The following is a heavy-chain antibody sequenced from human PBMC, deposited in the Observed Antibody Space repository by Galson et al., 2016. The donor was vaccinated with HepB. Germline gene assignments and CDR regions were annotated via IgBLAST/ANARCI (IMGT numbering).Heavy chain of an antibody. CDR1: GYTFTTYA. CDR3: ARDGGPNWGGVWLIGYFGI. J-gene: IGHJ4*02. CDR2: INGGSGKT. Sequence: SVKVSCKASGYTFTTYAIHWVRQAPGQRLEWVGWINGGSGKTQYSQKFQGRVTITRDTSASTAYMELSSLRSEDTAVYYCARDGGPNWGGVWLIGYFGIWGQGTLVTVSS. V-gene: IGHV1-3*01. D-gene: IGHD7-27*01.